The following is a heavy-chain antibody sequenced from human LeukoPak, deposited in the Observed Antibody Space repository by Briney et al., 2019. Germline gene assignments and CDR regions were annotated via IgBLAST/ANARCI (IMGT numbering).Heavy chain of an antibody. CDR3: ARRHIPAAFDI. CDR2: INHSGST. CDR1: GGSFSGYY. J-gene: IGHJ3*02. V-gene: IGHV4-34*01. D-gene: IGHD1-14*01. Sequence: SETLSLTCAVYGGSFSGYYWSWIRQPPGKGLEWIGEINHSGSTNYNPSLKSRVTISVDTSKNRFSLKLSSVTAADTAVYYCARRHIPAAFDIWGQGTMVTVSS.